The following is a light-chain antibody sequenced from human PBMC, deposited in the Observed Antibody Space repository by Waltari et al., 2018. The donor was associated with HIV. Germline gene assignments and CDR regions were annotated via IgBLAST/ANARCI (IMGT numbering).Light chain of an antibody. CDR3: SSYSTLTSLFV. V-gene: IGLV2-14*01. J-gene: IGLJ1*01. CDR1: VVDSGPEIY. Sequence: QSALAQPASVSGSPGQSITISCAGAVVDSGPEIYVSWYQQHPGRAPRLIIYMLSRRPSGVSDRFSGSSSGMTATLTIAGLQGDDEAHYYCSSYSTLTSLFVFGTGTRVTVL. CDR2: MLS.